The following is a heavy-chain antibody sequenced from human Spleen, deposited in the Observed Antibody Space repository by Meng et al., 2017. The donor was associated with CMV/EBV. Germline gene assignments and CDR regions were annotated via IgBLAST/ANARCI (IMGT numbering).Heavy chain of an antibody. CDR1: GFTFDDFM. CDR3: AKGRGYSYALPFDF. Sequence: GESLKISCAASGFTFDDFMMYWVRQAPGRGLEWVSLITWSGDMTSYADSVKGRFTISRDNSKNFLYLQMTSLRTEDTALYYCAKGRGYSYALPFDFWGQGTLVTVSS. D-gene: IGHD5-18*01. J-gene: IGHJ4*01. V-gene: IGHV3-43*01. CDR2: ITWSGDMT.